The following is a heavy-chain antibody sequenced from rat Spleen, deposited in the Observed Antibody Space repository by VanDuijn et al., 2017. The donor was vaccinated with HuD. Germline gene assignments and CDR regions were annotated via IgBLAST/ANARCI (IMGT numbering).Heavy chain of an antibody. D-gene: IGHD1-10*01. CDR1: GFPLSSSH. J-gene: IGHJ3*01. V-gene: IGHV2-43*01. CDR2: IWTGGRT. Sequence: QVQLKESGPGLVQSSQTLSLTCTVSGFPLSSSHVTWVRQPPGKGLEWMGVIWTGGRTSYNSLLKSRLSITRDTSKSQVFLKMNSLQTEDTATYYCARVGELDWFAYWGQGTLVTVSS. CDR3: ARVGELDWFAY.